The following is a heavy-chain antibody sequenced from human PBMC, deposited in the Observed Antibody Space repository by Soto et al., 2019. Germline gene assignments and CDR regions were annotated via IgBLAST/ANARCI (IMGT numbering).Heavy chain of an antibody. D-gene: IGHD2-21*01. CDR1: GDSITSYN. CDR3: ARRAVVAVTGSLDNWLDP. J-gene: IGHJ5*02. V-gene: IGHV4-59*01. Sequence: SETLSLTCTVSGDSITSYNWNWLRQPPGKALEWIGYVYSSGSTNYNPSLKSRVTISVDTSRNQFSLKVNSVTAADTAVYYCARRAVVAVTGSLDNWLDPWGQGILIT. CDR2: VYSSGST.